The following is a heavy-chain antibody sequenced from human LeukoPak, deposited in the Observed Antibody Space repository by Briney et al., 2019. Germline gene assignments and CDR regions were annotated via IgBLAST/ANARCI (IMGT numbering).Heavy chain of an antibody. J-gene: IGHJ6*02. D-gene: IGHD3-16*01. CDR2: FDPEDGET. CDR3: ATAPSWGLGMDV. Sequence: ASVKVSCKVSGYTLTELSMHWVRQAPGKGLEWMGGFDPEDGETIYAQKFQGRVTMTEDTSTDTAYMELSSLRSEDTAVYCCATAPSWGLGMDVWGQGTTVTVSS. CDR1: GYTLTELS. V-gene: IGHV1-24*01.